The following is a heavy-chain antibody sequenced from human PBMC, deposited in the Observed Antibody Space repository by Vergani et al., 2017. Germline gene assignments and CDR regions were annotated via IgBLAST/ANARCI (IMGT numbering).Heavy chain of an antibody. Sequence: QVQLVESGGGVVQPGRSLRLSCAASGFTFSSYGMHWVRQAPGKGLEWVAVIWYDGSNKYYADSVKGRFTISRDNSKNTLYLQMNSLRAEDTAVYYCARDSPWYHDSSGYNWFDPWGQGTLVTVSS. V-gene: IGHV3-33*01. CDR1: GFTFSSYG. CDR3: ARDSPWYHDSSGYNWFDP. D-gene: IGHD3-22*01. J-gene: IGHJ5*02. CDR2: IWYDGSNK.